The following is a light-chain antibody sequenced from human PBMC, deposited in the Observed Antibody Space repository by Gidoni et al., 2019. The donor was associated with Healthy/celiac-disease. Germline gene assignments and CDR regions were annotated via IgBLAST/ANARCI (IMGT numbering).Light chain of an antibody. CDR1: HIGSKS. J-gene: IGLJ2*01. V-gene: IGLV3-21*03. CDR3: QVWDSSSDHVV. Sequence: SYFLTPPPSCSQAPGKTARITCGGNHIGSKSVHWYQQKPGQAPVLVVYDDSDRPSGIPERFSGSNSGNTATLTISRVEAGDEADYYCQVWDSSSDHVVFGGGTKLTVL. CDR2: DDS.